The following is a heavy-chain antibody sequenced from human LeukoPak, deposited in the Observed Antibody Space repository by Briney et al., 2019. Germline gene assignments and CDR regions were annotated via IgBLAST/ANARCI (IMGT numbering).Heavy chain of an antibody. CDR3: ARDFGELYDSSGYYFNYFDY. J-gene: IGHJ4*02. CDR2: INWNGGST. CDR1: GFTFDDYG. D-gene: IGHD3-22*01. Sequence: PGGSLRLSCAVSGFTFDDYGMSWVRQAPGKGLEWVSGINWNGGSTDYADSVKGRFTISRDNAKNSLYLQMNSLRAADTALYYCARDFGELYDSSGYYFNYFDYWGQGTLVTVSS. V-gene: IGHV3-20*04.